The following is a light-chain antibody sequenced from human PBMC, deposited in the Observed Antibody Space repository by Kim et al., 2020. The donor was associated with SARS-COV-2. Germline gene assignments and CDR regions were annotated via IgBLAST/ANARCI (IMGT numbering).Light chain of an antibody. V-gene: IGLV3-21*04. CDR2: YDS. J-gene: IGLJ3*02. CDR3: QVWDSSSDHPV. Sequence: AQGKTGRITCGGNNIGSKSVHWYQQKPGQAPVLVIYYDSDRPSGIPERFSGSNSGNTATLTISRVEAEDEADYYCQVWDSSSDHPVFGGGTKLTVL. CDR1: NIGSKS.